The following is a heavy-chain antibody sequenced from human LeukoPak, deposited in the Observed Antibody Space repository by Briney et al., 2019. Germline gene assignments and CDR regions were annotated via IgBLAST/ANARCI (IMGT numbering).Heavy chain of an antibody. CDR1: GFTFSSYS. V-gene: IGHV3-21*01. J-gene: IGHJ5*02. D-gene: IGHD6-13*01. CDR2: ISSSSSYI. Sequence: PGGSLRLSCAASGFTFSSYSMNWVRQAPGKGLEWVSSISSSSSYIYYADSVKGRFTISRDNAKNSLYLQMNSLRAEDAAVYYCARDKGSSWYVPVTNNWFDPWGQGTLVTVSS. CDR3: ARDKGSSWYVPVTNNWFDP.